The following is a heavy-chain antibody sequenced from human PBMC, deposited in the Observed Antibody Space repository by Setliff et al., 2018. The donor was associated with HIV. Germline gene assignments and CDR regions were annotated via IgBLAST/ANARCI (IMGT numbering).Heavy chain of an antibody. V-gene: IGHV4-39*07. CDR1: GGSVSSSTTYY. D-gene: IGHD1-20*01. CDR2: MYYTGSS. J-gene: IGHJ6*03. CDR3: ARGIGTRYNYYMDV. Sequence: PSETLSLTCTVSGGSVSSSTTYYWGWIRQSPGKGLEWIGSMYYTGSSYYNPSLKSRVTMSADTSRNQLSLKLSSVTAADTAVYYCARGIGTRYNYYMDVWGIGTTVTVSS.